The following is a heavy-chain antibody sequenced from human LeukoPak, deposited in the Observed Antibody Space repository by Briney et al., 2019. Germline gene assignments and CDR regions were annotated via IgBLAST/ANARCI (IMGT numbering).Heavy chain of an antibody. CDR3: ARHGTSGTNLNWFDP. Sequence: PSETLSLTCTVSGGSISSFYWSWIRQPPGKGLEWIGYIYYSGSTNYNPSLKSRVTISVDTSKDQFSLKLSSVTAADTAVYYCARHGTSGTNLNWFDPWGQGTLVTVSS. J-gene: IGHJ5*02. V-gene: IGHV4-59*01. CDR2: IYYSGST. D-gene: IGHD1-1*01. CDR1: GGSISSFY.